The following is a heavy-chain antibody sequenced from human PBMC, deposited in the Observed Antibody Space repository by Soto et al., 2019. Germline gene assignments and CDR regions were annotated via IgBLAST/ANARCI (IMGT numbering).Heavy chain of an antibody. CDR2: INAGNGNT. Sequence: ASVKVSCKASGYTFTSYAMHWVRQAPGQRLEWMGWINAGNGNTKYSQKFQGRVTITRDTSASTAYMELSSLRPEDTAVYYCARTSWKWELLGPFDYWGQGTLVTVSS. CDR1: GYTFTSYA. CDR3: ARTSWKWELLGPFDY. V-gene: IGHV1-3*01. J-gene: IGHJ4*02. D-gene: IGHD1-26*01.